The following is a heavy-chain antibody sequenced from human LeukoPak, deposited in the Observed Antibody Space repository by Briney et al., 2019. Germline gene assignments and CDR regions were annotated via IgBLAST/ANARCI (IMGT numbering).Heavy chain of an antibody. D-gene: IGHD6-19*01. CDR3: ARLLGYSSGWYSFDY. CDR2: IFYTGGT. J-gene: IGHJ4*02. V-gene: IGHV4-39*01. Sequence: ESSETPSLTRSVSGGSLRSGDYYLGWIRPTPGKGLEWVGHIFYTGGTYYNAVLTGPLPISVDTSKNQFSLRVTSVTAADTAVYYCARLLGYSSGWYSFDYRGQGSLGTVSS. CDR1: GGSLRSGDYY.